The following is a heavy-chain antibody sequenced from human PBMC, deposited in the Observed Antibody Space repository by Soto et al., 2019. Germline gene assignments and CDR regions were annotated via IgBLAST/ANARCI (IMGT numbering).Heavy chain of an antibody. Sequence: ASVKVSCKASGYTFTSYAMHWVRQAPGQRLEWMGWINAGNGNTKYSQKFQGRVTITRDTSASTAYMELSSLRSEDTAVYYCATAYGDDEGGGYYYGMDVWGPGTTVTVSS. CDR2: INAGNGNT. V-gene: IGHV1-3*01. CDR3: ATAYGDDEGGGYYYGMDV. CDR1: GYTFTSYA. D-gene: IGHD4-17*01. J-gene: IGHJ6*02.